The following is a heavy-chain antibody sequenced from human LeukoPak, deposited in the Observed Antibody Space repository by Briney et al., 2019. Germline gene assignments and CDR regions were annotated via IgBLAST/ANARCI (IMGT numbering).Heavy chain of an antibody. V-gene: IGHV4-39*01. Sequence: SETLSLTCTVSGGSISSSSYYWGWIRQPPGKGLEWIGSIYYSGSTYYNPSLKSRVTISVDTSKNQFSLKLSSVTAADTAVYYCARRLGGGRYSYFDYWGQGTLVTVSS. CDR3: ARRLGGGRYSYFDY. CDR1: GGSISSSSYY. J-gene: IGHJ4*02. CDR2: IYYSGST. D-gene: IGHD1-26*01.